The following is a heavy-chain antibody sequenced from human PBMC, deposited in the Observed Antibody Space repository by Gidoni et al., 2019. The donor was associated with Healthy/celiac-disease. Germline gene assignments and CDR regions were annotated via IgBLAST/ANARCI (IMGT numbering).Heavy chain of an antibody. V-gene: IGHV1-69*01. CDR1: VGTFSRSA. J-gene: IGHJ5*02. Sequence: VQLVQSGAEVTKPGSSVKVSCKASVGTFSRSAISWVRQAPGQGLEWMGGIIPIFGTANYAQKFQGRVTITADESTSTAYMELSSLRSEDTAVYYCARDLRGYSGYDENWFGPWGQGTLVTVSS. CDR3: ARDLRGYSGYDENWFGP. CDR2: IIPIFGTA. D-gene: IGHD5-12*01.